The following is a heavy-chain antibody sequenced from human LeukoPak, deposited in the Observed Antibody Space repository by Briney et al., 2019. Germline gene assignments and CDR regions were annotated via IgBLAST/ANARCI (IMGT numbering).Heavy chain of an antibody. CDR2: VSSIGGST. Sequence: GGSRRLSCSASGFTFSSYVMFWVRQAPGKGLEYVSAVSSIGGSTYYADSVKGRFTISRDDSKNTLYLQMISLRPEDTAVYYCVKEGNGAFDIWGQGTMVTVSS. D-gene: IGHD2-8*01. V-gene: IGHV3-64D*09. CDR1: GFTFSSYV. J-gene: IGHJ3*02. CDR3: VKEGNGAFDI.